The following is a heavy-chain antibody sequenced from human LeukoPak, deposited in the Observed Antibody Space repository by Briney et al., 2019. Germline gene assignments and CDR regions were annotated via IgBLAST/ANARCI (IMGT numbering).Heavy chain of an antibody. CDR3: ARWEGSGYYYVRYTADY. D-gene: IGHD3-22*01. CDR2: ISAYNGNT. J-gene: IGHJ4*02. V-gene: IGHV1-18*01. CDR1: GYTFTSYG. Sequence: ASVKVSCKASGYTFTSYGISWVRQAPGQGLEWMGWISAYNGNTNYAQKLQGRVTMTTDTSTSTAYMELRSLRSDDTAVYYCARWEGSGYYYVRYTADYWGQGTLVTVSS.